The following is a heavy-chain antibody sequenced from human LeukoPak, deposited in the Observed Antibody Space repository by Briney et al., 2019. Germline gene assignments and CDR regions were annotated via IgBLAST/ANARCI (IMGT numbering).Heavy chain of an antibody. CDR2: VYYSGST. CDR3: ASCGVAAPHDAFDF. CDR1: GDSFSNYY. J-gene: IGHJ3*01. D-gene: IGHD6-13*01. Sequence: PSETLSLTCSVSGDSFSNYYWSWIRQPPGKGLEWIGYVYYSGSTNYNPSLKSRVTISVDTSKNQFSLNLSSVTAADTAMYFCASCGVAAPHDAFDFWGRGTVVTVSS. V-gene: IGHV4-59*08.